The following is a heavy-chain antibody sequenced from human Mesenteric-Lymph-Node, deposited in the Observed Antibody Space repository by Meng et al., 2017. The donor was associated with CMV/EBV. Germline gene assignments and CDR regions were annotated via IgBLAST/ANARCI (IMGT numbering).Heavy chain of an antibody. CDR3: ARQSYCGADCFLDWSDYFDN. J-gene: IGHJ4*02. CDR1: SDSIRTGDYY. V-gene: IGHV4-30-4*08. Sequence: SETLSLTCTVYSDSIRTGDYYWSWLRQPPGKGLEWIGYIFYNATTSYNPSLKSRLTISLHTSIDQFSLKLGSVTAADTAVYYCARQSYCGADCFLDWSDYFDNWGQGTLVTVSS. CDR2: IFYNATT. D-gene: IGHD2-21*01.